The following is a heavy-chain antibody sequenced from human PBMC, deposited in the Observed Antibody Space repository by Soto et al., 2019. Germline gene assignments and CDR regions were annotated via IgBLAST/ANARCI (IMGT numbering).Heavy chain of an antibody. CDR2: IYPGDSDT. CDR1: GYSFTRYW. D-gene: IGHD5-18*01. Sequence: ESLKISRKGSGYSFTRYWIGWVRQMPGKGLEWMGIIYPGDSDTIYSTSCQGQVTIPADKFLSPAYPPWSSPKASDPAMYYCAGADSYGTEDGMDVWGQGTTVTVSS. V-gene: IGHV5-51*01. J-gene: IGHJ6*02. CDR3: AGADSYGTEDGMDV.